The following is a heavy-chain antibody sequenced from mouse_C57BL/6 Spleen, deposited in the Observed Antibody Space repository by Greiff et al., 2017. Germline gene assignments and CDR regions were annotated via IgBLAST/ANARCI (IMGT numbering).Heavy chain of an antibody. CDR2: IDPEDGAT. J-gene: IGHJ4*01. CDR1: GFNIKDSY. V-gene: IGHV14-2*01. D-gene: IGHD2-2*01. CDR3: AKGGYGYAMDY. Sequence: EVQLQQSGAELVKPGASVKLSCTASGFNIKDSYMHWVKQRTEQGLEWIGRIDPEDGATKYDPKFQGKATITADTSSNTAYLQLSSLTSEDTAVYYCAKGGYGYAMDYWGQGTSVTVSS.